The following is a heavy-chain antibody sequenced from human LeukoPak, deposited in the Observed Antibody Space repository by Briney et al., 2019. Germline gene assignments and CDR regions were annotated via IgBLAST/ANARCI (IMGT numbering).Heavy chain of an antibody. J-gene: IGHJ3*02. Sequence: GASVKVSCKASGYTFTTFRISWVRQAPGQGLEWMGWIYPNHGDTNYAQKFQGRVTITTDASTHTSYMELSSLTSDDTAVYYCAREGDWGSGDVGAFDIWGQGTMVTVSS. CDR2: IYPNHGDT. D-gene: IGHD7-27*01. V-gene: IGHV1-18*01. CDR3: AREGDWGSGDVGAFDI. CDR1: GYTFTTFR.